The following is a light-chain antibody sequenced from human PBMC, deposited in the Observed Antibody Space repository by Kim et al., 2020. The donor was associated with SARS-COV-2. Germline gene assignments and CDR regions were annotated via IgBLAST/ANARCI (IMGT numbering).Light chain of an antibody. Sequence: VSPGERATLSCRASQSVSSSLAWYQQRPGQAPRLLIYGAYTRATGIPARFSGSGSGTEFTLTISSLQSEDFALYYCQQYKKWPPHTFGQGTKLEI. CDR2: GAY. V-gene: IGKV3-15*01. CDR1: QSVSSS. J-gene: IGKJ2*01. CDR3: QQYKKWPPHT.